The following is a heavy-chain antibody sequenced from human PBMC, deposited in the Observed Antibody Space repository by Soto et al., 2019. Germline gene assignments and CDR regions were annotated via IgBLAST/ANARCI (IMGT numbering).Heavy chain of an antibody. Sequence: ELHESGPGLAKPSETLSLTCSVSGVSLRTTTFYWGWLRQPPGKGLEWIGTVSYSGNTYFNPCPRRRVTISAHPSKNQFTLELTSVPASDTAVYYCARLIDVTAAEYWGQGTLFTVSS. CDR1: GVSLRTTTFY. J-gene: IGHJ4*02. CDR3: ARLIDVTAAEY. V-gene: IGHV4-39*01. CDR2: VSYSGNT. D-gene: IGHD2-21*02.